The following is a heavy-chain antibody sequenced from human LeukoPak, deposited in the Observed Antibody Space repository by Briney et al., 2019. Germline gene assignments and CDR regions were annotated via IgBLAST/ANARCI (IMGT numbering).Heavy chain of an antibody. J-gene: IGHJ4*02. CDR1: GGSFSGYY. V-gene: IGHV4-34*01. CDR3: ARVNSPTDY. Sequence: KPSETLSLTCAVYGGSFSGYYWSWIRQPPGKGLEWIGEINHSGSTNYNPSLKSRVTISVDTPKNQFSLKLSSVTAADTAVYYCARVNSPTDYWGQGTLVTVSS. CDR2: INHSGST.